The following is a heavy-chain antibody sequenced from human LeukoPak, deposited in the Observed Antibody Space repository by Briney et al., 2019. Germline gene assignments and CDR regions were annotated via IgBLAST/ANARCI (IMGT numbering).Heavy chain of an antibody. V-gene: IGHV1-2*02. CDR1: EYTFTANY. J-gene: IGHJ4*02. CDR3: ARDLNTIRGVMDY. D-gene: IGHD3-16*01. Sequence: ASVKVSCKASEYTFTANYLHWVRQAPGQGLEWMGWINPNSGVTNYAQRLQGRVTMTRDTSISTAYMEVSRLRSDDTAVYYCARDLNTIRGVMDYWGQGTLVTVSS. CDR2: INPNSGVT.